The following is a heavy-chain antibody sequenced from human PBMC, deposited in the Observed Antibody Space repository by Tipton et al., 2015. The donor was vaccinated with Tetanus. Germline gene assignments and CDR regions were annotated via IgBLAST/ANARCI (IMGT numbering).Heavy chain of an antibody. CDR3: ARPNYDSSKKGPFDS. J-gene: IGHJ4*02. D-gene: IGHD1-7*01. CDR1: GASLRGGDYH. Sequence: TLSLTCTVYGASLRGGDYHWSWIRQPPGKGLEWLAYISGRGTSNSNYYLKSRITMTNDTSRNQFSLKLTAVTAADTAVYYCARPNYDSSKKGPFDSWDQGSLVIVSS. CDR2: ISGRGTS. V-gene: IGHV4-61*08.